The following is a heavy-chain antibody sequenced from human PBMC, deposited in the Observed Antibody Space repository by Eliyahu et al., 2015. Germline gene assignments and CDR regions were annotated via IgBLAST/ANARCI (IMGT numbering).Heavy chain of an antibody. CDR3: AREGGDYCSGGNCFLLY. V-gene: IGHV1-69*01. J-gene: IGHJ4*02. CDR2: IIPMFGTA. CDR1: GGTFSXYS. Sequence: QVQLVQSGAEVKKPGSSVRVSCKASGGTFSXYSISWVRQAPGQGLEWMGGIIPMFGTANYAQKFQGRVTITADESTSTAYMELSSLKSEDTAVYFCAREGGDYCSGGNCFLLYWGQGTLVTVSS. D-gene: IGHD2-15*01.